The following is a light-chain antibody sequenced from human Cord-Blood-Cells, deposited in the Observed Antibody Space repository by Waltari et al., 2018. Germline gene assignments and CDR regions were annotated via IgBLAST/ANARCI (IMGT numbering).Light chain of an antibody. CDR1: QSVSSY. V-gene: IGKV3-11*01. J-gene: IGKJ3*01. Sequence: EIVLTQSPATLSLSPGERATLSCRASQSVSSYLAWYQQKRGQAPRLLIYDASNRATGIPARFSGSGSGTDFTLTISSLEPEDFAVYYCQQRSNWPPDTFGPGTKVDIK. CDR2: DAS. CDR3: QQRSNWPPDT.